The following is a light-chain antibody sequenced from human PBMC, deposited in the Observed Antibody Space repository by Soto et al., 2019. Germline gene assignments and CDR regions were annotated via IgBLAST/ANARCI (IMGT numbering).Light chain of an antibody. CDR3: SSYTNINARACV. CDR1: SSDVGGYNY. V-gene: IGLV2-8*01. CDR2: EVN. J-gene: IGLJ1*01. Sequence: QSVLTQPPSASGSPGQSVTISCTGTSSDVGGYNYVSWFQQHPGKAPKLIIHEVNQRPSGVPDRFSGSKSGNTASLTVSGLQAEAEYYCSSYTNINARACVFGTGTKVTVL.